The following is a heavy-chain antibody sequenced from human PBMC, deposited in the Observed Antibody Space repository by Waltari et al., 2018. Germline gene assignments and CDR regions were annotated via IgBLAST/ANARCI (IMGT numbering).Heavy chain of an antibody. D-gene: IGHD3-10*01. V-gene: IGHV3-21*02. CDR2: ISSSGTYM. Sequence: EVQLVDSGGGLVKPGGSLRLSCAASEFTFSAYTLTWVRQAPGKGLEWVSSISSSGTYMYYADSVKGRFTISRDNAKNTVYLQMSSLRAEDTAVYYCARDLRSWFGEDYFDYWGQGTLVTVSS. CDR3: ARDLRSWFGEDYFDY. J-gene: IGHJ4*02. CDR1: EFTFSAYT.